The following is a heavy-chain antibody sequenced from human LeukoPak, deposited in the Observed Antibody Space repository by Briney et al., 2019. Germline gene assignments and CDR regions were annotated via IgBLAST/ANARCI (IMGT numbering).Heavy chain of an antibody. CDR1: GYTFTSYA. J-gene: IGHJ4*02. V-gene: IGHV1-3*01. Sequence: ASVKVSCKASGYTFTSYAMHWVRQAPGQRLEWMGWINAGNGNTKHSQKFQGRVTITRDTSASTVYMELSSLRSEDTAVYYCAGRPHGSSGYYYPLDYWGQGTLVTVSS. CDR3: AGRPHGSSGYYYPLDY. CDR2: INAGNGNT. D-gene: IGHD3-22*01.